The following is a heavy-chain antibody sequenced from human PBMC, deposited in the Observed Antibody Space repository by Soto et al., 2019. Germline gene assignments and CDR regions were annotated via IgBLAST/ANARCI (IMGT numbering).Heavy chain of an antibody. CDR1: GFAFSAQA. CDR2: ISYDGSSK. CDR3: ARDIRASMITFGGLIVIGMYV. J-gene: IGHJ6*02. Sequence: QVQLVESGGGVVQPGRSLRLSCAASGFAFSAQAMHWVRQAPGKGLEWVAVISYDGSSKYFADSVKGRFTISRDNSKNMQYLEMNSLRAEDPGLYYCARDIRASMITFGGLIVIGMYVWGQGTTVTVSS. V-gene: IGHV3-30-3*01. D-gene: IGHD3-16*02.